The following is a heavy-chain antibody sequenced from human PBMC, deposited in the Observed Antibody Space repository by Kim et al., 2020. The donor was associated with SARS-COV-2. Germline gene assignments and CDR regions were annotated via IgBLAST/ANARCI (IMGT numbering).Heavy chain of an antibody. D-gene: IGHD2-15*01. V-gene: IGHV5-51*01. CDR1: GYSFNIYW. Sequence: GASLKISCKASGYSFNIYWIGWVRQMPGKGLEWMGIIYPGDSDTRYSPSCQGQVTISADKALTTAYLQWTSLKASDTAIYYCATASGGRQDFDHWGQGTLVTVSS. CDR2: IYPGDSDT. CDR3: ATASGGRQDFDH. J-gene: IGHJ4*02.